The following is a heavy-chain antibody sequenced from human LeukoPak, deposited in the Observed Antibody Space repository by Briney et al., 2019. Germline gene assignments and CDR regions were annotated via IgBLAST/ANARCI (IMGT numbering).Heavy chain of an antibody. CDR2: IYYSGST. D-gene: IGHD3-10*01. Sequence: PSETLSLTCIVSGGSISSYYWSWIRQPPGKGLEWIGYIYYSGSTNYNPSLKSRVTISVDTSKNQFSLKLSSVTAADTAVYYCARAYYYGPGDYYYGMDVWGQGTTVTVSS. CDR3: ARAYYYGPGDYYYGMDV. V-gene: IGHV4-59*01. CDR1: GGSISSYY. J-gene: IGHJ6*02.